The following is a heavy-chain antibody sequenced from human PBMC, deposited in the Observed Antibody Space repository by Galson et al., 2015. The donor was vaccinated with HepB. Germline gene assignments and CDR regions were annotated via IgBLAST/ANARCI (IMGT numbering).Heavy chain of an antibody. Sequence: SLRLSCAASGFTFSSFTVHWVRQAPGKGLEWVAGISYDGSNKYYADSVKGRVTISRDNSKNTLSLQMNSLRAEDTAVYYCVFGYFFDYWGQGTLVTASS. CDR3: VFGYFFDY. CDR1: GFTFSSFT. J-gene: IGHJ4*02. CDR2: ISYDGSNK. V-gene: IGHV3-30-3*01. D-gene: IGHD3-16*01.